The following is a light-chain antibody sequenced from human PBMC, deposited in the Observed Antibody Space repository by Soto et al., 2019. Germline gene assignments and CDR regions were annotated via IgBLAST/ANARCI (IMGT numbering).Light chain of an antibody. J-gene: IGLJ1*01. V-gene: IGLV1-44*01. CDR2: SND. Sequence: QSVLTQAPSASGTPGQMVTISCSGSSSNIGRSSVNWYQHLPGTAPKLLIYSNDRRPSGVPERFSGSKSGTSASLAISGLQSEDEADYYCSAWDDSLNGLYVFGTGTKLTVL. CDR1: SSNIGRSS. CDR3: SAWDDSLNGLYV.